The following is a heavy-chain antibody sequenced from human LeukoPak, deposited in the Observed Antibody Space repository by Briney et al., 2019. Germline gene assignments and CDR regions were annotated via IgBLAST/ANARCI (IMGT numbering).Heavy chain of an antibody. CDR1: GGTFSSYA. CDR3: ARARRDYYDSTLYGMDV. V-gene: IGHV1-69*13. Sequence: SVNVSCKASGGTFSSYAISWVRQAPGQGLEWMGGIIPIFGTANYAQKFQGRVTITADESTSTAYMELSSLRSEDTAVYYCARARRDYYDSTLYGMDVWGQGTTVTVSS. J-gene: IGHJ6*02. CDR2: IIPIFGTA. D-gene: IGHD3-22*01.